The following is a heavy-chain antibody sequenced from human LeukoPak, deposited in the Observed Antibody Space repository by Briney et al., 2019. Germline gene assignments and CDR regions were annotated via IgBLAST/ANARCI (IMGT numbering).Heavy chain of an antibody. D-gene: IGHD3-22*01. Sequence: SVKVSCKASGGTFSSYAISRVRQAPGQGLEWMGGIIPIFGTANYAQKFQGRVTITTDESTSTAYMELSSLRSEDTAVYYCARAPYDSSGYKPYYFDYWGQGTLVTVSS. CDR1: GGTFSSYA. V-gene: IGHV1-69*05. J-gene: IGHJ4*02. CDR2: IIPIFGTA. CDR3: ARAPYDSSGYKPYYFDY.